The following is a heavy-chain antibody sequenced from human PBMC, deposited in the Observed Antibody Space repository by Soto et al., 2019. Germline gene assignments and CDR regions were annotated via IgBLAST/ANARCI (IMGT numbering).Heavy chain of an antibody. J-gene: IGHJ4*02. D-gene: IGHD5-12*01. CDR3: ARDSGYASHPAFDY. CDR1: GSTFSSFW. CDR2: IKQDGSEK. V-gene: IGHV3-7*01. Sequence: PGGSLRLSCAAPGSTFSSFWMSWVRQAPGKGLEWVANIKQDGSEKYYVDSVKGRFTISRDNAKNSLYLQMNSLRAEDTAVYYCARDSGYASHPAFDYWGQGTLVTVSS.